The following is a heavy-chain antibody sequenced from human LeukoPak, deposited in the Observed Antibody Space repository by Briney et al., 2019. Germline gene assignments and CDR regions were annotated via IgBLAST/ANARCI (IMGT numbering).Heavy chain of an antibody. CDR1: GGSISSYY. D-gene: IGHD5-24*01. Sequence: SETLSLTCTVSGGSISSYYRSWIRQPAGKGLEWIGRIYTSGSTNYNPSLKSRVTMSVDTPKNQFSLKLSSVTAADTAVYYCASSSSEMATISWGQGTLVTVSS. J-gene: IGHJ4*02. CDR2: IYTSGST. V-gene: IGHV4-4*07. CDR3: ASSSSEMATIS.